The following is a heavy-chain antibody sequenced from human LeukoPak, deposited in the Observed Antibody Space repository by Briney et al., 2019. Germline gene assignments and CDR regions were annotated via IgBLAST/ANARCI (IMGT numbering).Heavy chain of an antibody. CDR1: GFTVSSNY. CDR2: IYSGGST. Sequence: GGSLRLSCAASGFTVSSNYMSWVRQAPGKGLEWVSVIYSGGSTYYADSVKGRFTISRDSSKNTLYLQMNSLRAEDTAVYYCAKDLVIRFPLDVWGKGTTVTVSS. V-gene: IGHV3-53*01. CDR3: AKDLVIRFPLDV. J-gene: IGHJ6*04. D-gene: IGHD3-3*01.